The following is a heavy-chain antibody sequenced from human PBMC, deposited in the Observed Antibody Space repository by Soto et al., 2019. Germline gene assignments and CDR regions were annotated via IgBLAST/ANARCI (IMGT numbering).Heavy chain of an antibody. CDR2: IYYSGST. D-gene: IGHD3-10*01. Sequence: KTSETLSLTCTVSGGSISSDDYYWSWIRQPPGKGLEWIGYIYYSGSTYYNPSLKSRVTISVDTSKNQFSLKLSSVTAADTAVYYCARDPGGSGMDVWGQGTTVTVSS. CDR1: GGSISSDDYY. V-gene: IGHV4-30-4*01. J-gene: IGHJ6*02. CDR3: ARDPGGSGMDV.